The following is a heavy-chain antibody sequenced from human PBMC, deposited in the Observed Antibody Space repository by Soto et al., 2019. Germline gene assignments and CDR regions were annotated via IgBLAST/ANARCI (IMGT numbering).Heavy chain of an antibody. CDR2: IYPGDSDT. CDR3: ARRGYCSSTSCYYYGMDV. J-gene: IGHJ6*02. D-gene: IGHD2-2*01. Sequence: GESLKISCKGSGYSFTSYWIGWVRQMPGKGLEWMGIIYPGDSDTRYSPSFQGQVTISADKSISTAYLQWSSLKASDTAMYYCARRGYCSSTSCYYYGMDVWGQGTTVTVSS. CDR1: GYSFTSYW. V-gene: IGHV5-51*01.